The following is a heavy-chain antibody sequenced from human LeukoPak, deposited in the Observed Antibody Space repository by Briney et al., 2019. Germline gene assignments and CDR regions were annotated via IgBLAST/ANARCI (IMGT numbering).Heavy chain of an antibody. CDR3: TRRVATIGIYAFDI. J-gene: IGHJ3*02. CDR1: GGSISSYY. CDR2: IYYSGST. V-gene: IGHV4-59*01. Sequence: PSETLSLTCTVSGGSISSYYWSWIRQPQGKGLEWIGYIYYSGSTNYNPSLKSRVTISLDTSKNQFSLKLNSVTAADTALYYCTRRVATIGIYAFDIWGQGTMVTVSS. D-gene: IGHD5-24*01.